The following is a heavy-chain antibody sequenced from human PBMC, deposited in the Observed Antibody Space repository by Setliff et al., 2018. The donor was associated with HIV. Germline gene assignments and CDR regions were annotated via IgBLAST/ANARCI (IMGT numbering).Heavy chain of an antibody. CDR2: VNTQTGSP. Sequence: ASVKVSCKASGYSFSNYAMSWVRQAPGQGLEWMGWVNTQTGSPTYAQAFTGRFVFYVDTSITTAFLEISNLKAGDTAVYYCARTVYGDYGGDLDWLDPWGQGTLVTVSS. CDR1: GYSFSNYA. V-gene: IGHV7-4-1*02. CDR3: ARTVYGDYGGDLDWLDP. J-gene: IGHJ5*02. D-gene: IGHD4-17*01.